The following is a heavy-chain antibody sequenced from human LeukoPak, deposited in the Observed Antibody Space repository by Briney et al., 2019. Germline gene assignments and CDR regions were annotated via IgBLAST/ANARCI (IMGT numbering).Heavy chain of an antibody. CDR2: IYTSGST. D-gene: IGHD6-13*01. CDR1: GGSISSYY. J-gene: IGHJ5*02. Sequence: PSETLSLTCTVSGGSISSYYWSWIRQPPGKGLEWTGRIYTSGSTNYNPSLKSRVTMSVDTSKNQFSLKLSSVTAADTAVYYCAGEGLYSRRWSDPENGFDPWGQETLVTVSS. CDR3: AGEGLYSRRWSDPENGFDP. V-gene: IGHV4-4*07.